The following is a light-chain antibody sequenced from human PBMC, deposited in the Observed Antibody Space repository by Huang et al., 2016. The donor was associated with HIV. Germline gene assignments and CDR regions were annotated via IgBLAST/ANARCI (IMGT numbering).Light chain of an antibody. CDR1: RHIYSY. J-gene: IGKJ3*01. V-gene: IGKV1-33*01. Sequence: DIQMTQSPSSLSASIGDRVTITCRASRHIYSYLNWYQHRTGKAPKLLIYDAANLEVGVPSRVSGSGSGRNFTLIISSLQPEDFATYYCQQYDSLPRTFGPGTKV. CDR3: QQYDSLPRT. CDR2: DAA.